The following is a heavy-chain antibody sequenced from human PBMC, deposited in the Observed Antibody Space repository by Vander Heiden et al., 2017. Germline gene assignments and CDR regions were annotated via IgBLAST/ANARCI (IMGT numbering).Heavy chain of an antibody. CDR3: AKRRDAFDI. Sequence: GGALVQPGGSLRLSCAAPGFTFSSYAMSWIRQAPGKGLEWGSGTSATGGSTSYAASVKGRFTIYRDNSMNTLYLQMNSLRAEDAAVYYCAKRRDAFDIWGQGTMVTVSS. V-gene: IGHV3-23*01. J-gene: IGHJ3*02. CDR2: TSATGGST. CDR1: GFTFSSYA.